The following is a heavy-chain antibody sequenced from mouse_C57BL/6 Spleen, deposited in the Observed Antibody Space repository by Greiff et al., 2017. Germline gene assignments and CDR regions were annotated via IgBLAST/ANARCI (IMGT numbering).Heavy chain of an antibody. V-gene: IGHV1-55*01. CDR1: GYTFPSYW. D-gene: IGHD1-1*01. CDR3: ARSLYYCGSSPFAY. J-gene: IGHJ3*01. CDR2: VYPGRGST. Sequence: QVQLQQPGAELVKPGASVKMSCKASGYTFPSYWITWVKPRPGQGLGWIGDVYPGRGSTNYNEKFKSKATLTVATSSITAYMQLSILTSEDSAVYYCARSLYYCGSSPFAYWGQGTLVTVSA.